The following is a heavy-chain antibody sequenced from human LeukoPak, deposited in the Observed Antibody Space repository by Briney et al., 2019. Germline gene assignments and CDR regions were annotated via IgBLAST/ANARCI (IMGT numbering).Heavy chain of an antibody. V-gene: IGHV3-33*01. D-gene: IGHD6-19*01. CDR1: GFIFSSYG. Sequence: GGSLRLSCAASGFIFSSYGMHWVRQAPGKGLEWVAVIWYDGSNKYYADSVKGRFTISRDNSKNTLYLQMESLRAEDTAVYYCATPVSSGWYPSGFDYWGQGTLVTVSS. J-gene: IGHJ4*02. CDR2: IWYDGSNK. CDR3: ATPVSSGWYPSGFDY.